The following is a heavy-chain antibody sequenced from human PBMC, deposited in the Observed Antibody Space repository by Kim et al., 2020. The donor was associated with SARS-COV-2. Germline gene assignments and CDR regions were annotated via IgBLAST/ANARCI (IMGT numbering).Heavy chain of an antibody. CDR2: DGGTT. V-gene: IGHV3-15*01. J-gene: IGHJ5*02. Sequence: DGGTTDYAAPVKGRFTISRDDSKNTLYLQMNSLKTEDTAVYYCTTDWFDPWGQGTLVTVSS. CDR3: TTDWFDP.